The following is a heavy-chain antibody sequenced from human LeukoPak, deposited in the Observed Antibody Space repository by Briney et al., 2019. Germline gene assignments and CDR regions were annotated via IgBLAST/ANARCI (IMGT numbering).Heavy chain of an antibody. CDR1: GFTFSSYL. Sequence: GGSLRLFCAASGFTFSSYLMSGVRQAPGKGLEWVANIKQDGSEKYYVDSVKGRFTISRDNAKNSLYLQMNTLRAEDTAVYYCARGGEMVVVPAAQKNWFDPWGQGTLVTVSS. CDR2: IKQDGSEK. CDR3: ARGGEMVVVPAAQKNWFDP. V-gene: IGHV3-7*01. J-gene: IGHJ5*02. D-gene: IGHD2-2*01.